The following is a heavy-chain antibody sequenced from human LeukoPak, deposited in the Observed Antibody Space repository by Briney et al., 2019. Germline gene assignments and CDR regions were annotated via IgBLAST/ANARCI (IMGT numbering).Heavy chain of an antibody. CDR1: GGSISSYY. Sequence: PSETLSLTCTVSGGSISSYYWSWIRQPPGKGLEWIGYIYYSGSTNYNPSLKSRVTISVDTSKNQFSLKLSSVTAADTAVYYCARAHPFTVFGVVTPYYFDCWGQGTLVTVSS. D-gene: IGHD3-3*01. J-gene: IGHJ4*02. CDR2: IYYSGST. CDR3: ARAHPFTVFGVVTPYYFDC. V-gene: IGHV4-59*01.